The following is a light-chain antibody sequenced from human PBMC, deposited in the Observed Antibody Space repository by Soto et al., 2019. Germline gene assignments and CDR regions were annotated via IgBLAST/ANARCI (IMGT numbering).Light chain of an antibody. CDR1: ASDIGRYNY. V-gene: IGLV2-8*01. CDR3: NSYVGSNNYV. J-gene: IGLJ1*01. CDR2: EVT. Sequence: QSALTQPPSASWSPGQSVTISCIGTASDIGRYNYVSWYQHHPGKAPKLIIYEVTKRPSGVPDRFSGSKSGNTASLTVSGLQADDEADYYCNSYVGSNNYVFGTGTKVTVL.